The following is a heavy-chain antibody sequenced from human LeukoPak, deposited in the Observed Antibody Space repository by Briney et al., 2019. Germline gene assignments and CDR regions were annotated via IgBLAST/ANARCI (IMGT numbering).Heavy chain of an antibody. CDR3: ASRTPYSGSLY. D-gene: IGHD1-26*01. J-gene: IGHJ4*02. CDR2: IYPGDSDT. CDR1: GDSFTTYW. Sequence: GESLKISCKGSGDSFTTYWIAWVRQMPGKGLEWMGIIYPGDSDTRYSPSFQGQVTISADKSISTAYLQWSSLKASDTAMYYCASRTPYSGSLYWGQGTLVTVSS. V-gene: IGHV5-51*01.